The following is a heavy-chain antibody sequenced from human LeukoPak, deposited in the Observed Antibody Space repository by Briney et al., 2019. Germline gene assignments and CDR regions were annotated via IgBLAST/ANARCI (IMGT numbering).Heavy chain of an antibody. CDR1: DGSISSGGYY. Sequence: PSETLSLTCTVSDGSISSGGYYWTWIRQHPGKGLEWIGYIYYGGSTYYNPSLKSRVAISVDTSKNQFSLKLSSVTAADTAVYYCASYILTGPDYWGQGTLVTVSS. CDR3: ASYILTGPDY. J-gene: IGHJ4*02. CDR2: IYYGGST. D-gene: IGHD3-9*01. V-gene: IGHV4-31*03.